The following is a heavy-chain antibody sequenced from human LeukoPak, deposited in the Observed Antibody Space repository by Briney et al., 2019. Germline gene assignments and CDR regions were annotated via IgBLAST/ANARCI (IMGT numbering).Heavy chain of an antibody. CDR3: AKDNYYGSMDY. D-gene: IGHD3-10*01. Sequence: GGSLRLSCAASGFTFSSYGMHWVRQAPGKGLEWVAVISYDGSNKYYADSVKGRFTISRDNSKNTLYLQMNSLRAEGTAVYYCAKDNYYGSMDYWGQGTLVTVSS. CDR2: ISYDGSNK. J-gene: IGHJ4*02. V-gene: IGHV3-30*18. CDR1: GFTFSSYG.